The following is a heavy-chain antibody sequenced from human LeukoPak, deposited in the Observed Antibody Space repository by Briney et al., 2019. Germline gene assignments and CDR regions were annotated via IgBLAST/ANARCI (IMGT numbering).Heavy chain of an antibody. J-gene: IGHJ4*02. CDR2: IYGSGST. CDR1: GASISSWY. V-gene: IGHV4-59*01. D-gene: IGHD2-2*01. CDR3: ARQTMLVGYANGLGFNY. Sequence: SETLSLTCNVTGASISSWYWSWIRQPPGKGLEWIGDIYGSGSTNYNPSLKSRVSMSADTSKNQISLNLKFVTAADTAVYYCARQTMLVGYANGLGFNYWGEGTLVTVSS.